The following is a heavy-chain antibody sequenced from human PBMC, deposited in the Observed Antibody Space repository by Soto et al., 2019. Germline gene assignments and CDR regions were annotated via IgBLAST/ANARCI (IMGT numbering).Heavy chain of an antibody. CDR2: IWYDGSNK. CDR1: GFTFSSYG. Sequence: QVQLVESGGGVVQPGRSLRLSCAASGFTFSSYGMHWVRQAPGKGLEWVAVIWYDGSNKYYADSVKGRFTISRDNSKNTLYLQMNSLRAEDTAVYYCARDLGYGDYVFLGGGPSDYWGQGTLVTVSS. J-gene: IGHJ4*02. D-gene: IGHD4-17*01. CDR3: ARDLGYGDYVFLGGGPSDY. V-gene: IGHV3-33*01.